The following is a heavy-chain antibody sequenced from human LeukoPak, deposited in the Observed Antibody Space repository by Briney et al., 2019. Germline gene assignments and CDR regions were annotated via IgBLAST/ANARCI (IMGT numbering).Heavy chain of an antibody. D-gene: IGHD6-19*01. CDR1: GFTFSSYA. CDR3: VKEGSSGWYSRLYYFDY. J-gene: IGHJ4*02. CDR2: ISSNGGST. Sequence: GRSLRLSCSASGFTFSSYAMHWVRQAPGKGLEYVSAISSNGGSTYYADSVKGRFTISRDNSKNTLYLQMSSLRAEDTAVYYCVKEGSSGWYSRLYYFDYWGQGTLVTVSS. V-gene: IGHV3-64D*06.